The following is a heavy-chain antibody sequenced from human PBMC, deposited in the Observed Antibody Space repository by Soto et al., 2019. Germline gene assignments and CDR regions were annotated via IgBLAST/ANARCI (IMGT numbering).Heavy chain of an antibody. CDR2: INPNSGGT. CDR3: ARDKGYCTNGVCYTLDY. Sequence: ASVKVSCKASGYTFTGYYMHCVRQAPGQVLEWMGWINPNSGGTNYAQKFQGRVTMTRDTSISTAYMELSRLRSDDTAVYYCARDKGYCTNGVCYTLDYWGQGTLVTVSS. J-gene: IGHJ4*02. V-gene: IGHV1-2*02. CDR1: GYTFTGYY. D-gene: IGHD2-8*01.